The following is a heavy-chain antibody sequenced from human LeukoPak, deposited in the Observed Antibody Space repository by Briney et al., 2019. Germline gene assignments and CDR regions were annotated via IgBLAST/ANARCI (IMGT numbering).Heavy chain of an antibody. J-gene: IGHJ4*02. CDR3: ARRGVAIDY. Sequence: TSETLSLTCAVSGGSISSSTYYWGWIRQPPGKGLEWIGSIYYSGSTYHNPSLKSRVTISVDTSKNQFSLKLSSVTAADTAVYYCARRGVAIDYWGQGILVTVSS. CDR2: IYYSGST. CDR1: GGSISSSTYY. V-gene: IGHV4-39*01. D-gene: IGHD3-3*01.